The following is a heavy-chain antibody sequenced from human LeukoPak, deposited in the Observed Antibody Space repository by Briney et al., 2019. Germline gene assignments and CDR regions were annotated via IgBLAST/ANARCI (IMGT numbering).Heavy chain of an antibody. Sequence: ASVKVSCKASGYTFTSCDINWVRQATGQGLEWMGWMNPSSSNTGYAQKFQGRVSMTRDTSISTAYMELSSLRSEDTAVYYCARGPVEAVFGVSTEDWGQGTTVTVSS. D-gene: IGHD3-10*02. V-gene: IGHV1-8*01. J-gene: IGHJ6*02. CDR3: ARGPVEAVFGVSTED. CDR2: MNPSSSNT. CDR1: GYTFTSCD.